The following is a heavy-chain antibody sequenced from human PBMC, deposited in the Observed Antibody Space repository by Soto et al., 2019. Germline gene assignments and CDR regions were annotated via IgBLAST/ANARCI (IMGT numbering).Heavy chain of an antibody. V-gene: IGHV3-74*01. CDR2: IKTDGSVT. D-gene: IGHD3-16*01. Sequence: EVQLVESGGGLLQPGGSLRLSCAASGFTFSTYWMHWVRQAPGKGLVWVSRIKTDGSVTTYADSVKGRFTISRDNAKNTLYLQMNTLRAEDTAVYYCARDLGGSHDYWGRGTLFTVSS. CDR1: GFTFSTYW. CDR3: ARDLGGSHDY. J-gene: IGHJ4*02.